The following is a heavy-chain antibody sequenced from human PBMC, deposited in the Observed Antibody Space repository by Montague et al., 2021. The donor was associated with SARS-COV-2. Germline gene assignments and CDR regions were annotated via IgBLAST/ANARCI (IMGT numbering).Heavy chain of an antibody. Sequence: SETLSLTCTVSGGSISSYYWSWIRQPPGKGLEWTGYIYYSGSTNYNPSLKSRVTISVDTSKNQFSLKLSSVTAADTDVYYCASQVPDFWSGIDYWGQGTLVTVSS. D-gene: IGHD3-3*01. V-gene: IGHV4-59*01. CDR2: IYYSGST. J-gene: IGHJ4*02. CDR1: GGSISSYY. CDR3: ASQVPDFWSGIDY.